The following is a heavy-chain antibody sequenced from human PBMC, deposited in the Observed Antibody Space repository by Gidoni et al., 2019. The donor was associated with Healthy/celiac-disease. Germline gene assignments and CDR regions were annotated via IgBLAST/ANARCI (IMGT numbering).Heavy chain of an antibody. D-gene: IGHD2-2*01. Sequence: QVQLVQSGAEVKKPGASVTVSCKASGYTFTGYYMHWVRQAPGQGLEWMGWINPNSGGTNYAQKFQGRVTMTRDTSISTAYMELSRLRSDDTAVYYCARADIVVVPAATYPGYWGQGTLVTVSS. CDR1: GYTFTGYY. V-gene: IGHV1-2*02. J-gene: IGHJ4*02. CDR3: ARADIVVVPAATYPGY. CDR2: INPNSGGT.